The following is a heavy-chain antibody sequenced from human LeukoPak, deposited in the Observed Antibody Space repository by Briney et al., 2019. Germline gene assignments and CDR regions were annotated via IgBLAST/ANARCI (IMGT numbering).Heavy chain of an antibody. J-gene: IGHJ4*02. CDR2: ISSSSSYI. V-gene: IGHV3-21*01. D-gene: IGHD3-10*01. CDR1: GFTFSSYS. CDR3: ARDDYYYGSGSPIDY. Sequence: GGSLRLSCAASGFTFSSYSMNWVGQPSGRGLEWVSSISSSSSYIYYADSVTGRFTISRDNAKNSLYLQMNSLRAEDTAVYYCARDDYYYGSGSPIDYWGQGTLVTVSS.